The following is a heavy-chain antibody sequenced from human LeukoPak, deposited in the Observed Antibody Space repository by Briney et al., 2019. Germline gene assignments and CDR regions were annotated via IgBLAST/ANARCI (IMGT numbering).Heavy chain of an antibody. D-gene: IGHD6-19*01. V-gene: IGHV3-30*02. CDR2: VGWDGSEK. CDR1: GFTFSSYT. CDR3: AKEGASTGWTFGAY. Sequence: GGSLRLSCAASGFTFSSYTMNWVRQAPGKGLEWVAFVGWDGSEKHYGESAKGRFTISRDNSKNTLDLQMNSLRPEDTAVYYCAKEGASTGWTFGAYWGQGTLVTVSS. J-gene: IGHJ4*02.